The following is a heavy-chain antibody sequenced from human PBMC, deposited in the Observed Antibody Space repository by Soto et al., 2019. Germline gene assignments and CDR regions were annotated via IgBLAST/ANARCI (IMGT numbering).Heavy chain of an antibody. CDR1: GESVSCADYK. CDR2: IYYSGYT. Sequence: QVQLQESGPGLVKPSQTLSLACTVSGESVSCADYKWSWIRQPPGKGLEWIGYIYYSGYTYNNPSLKSRLTMSVETSKNQFFLKLSSVTSADTAVYYCARSCDFVAFDYWGQGTLVTVS. V-gene: IGHV4-30-4*01. D-gene: IGHD2-21*02. CDR3: ARSCDFVAFDY. J-gene: IGHJ4*02.